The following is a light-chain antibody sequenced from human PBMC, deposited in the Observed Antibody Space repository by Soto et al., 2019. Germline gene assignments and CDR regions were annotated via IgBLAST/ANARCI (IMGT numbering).Light chain of an antibody. J-gene: IGLJ3*02. Sequence: QSALTQPRSVSGSPGQSVTISCTGTSSDVGNYKYVSWYQHHPGNAPKLIIYDVSKRPSGVPERFSGSKSGNTASLTISGLQADDEADYSCCSYAGSYTWVFGGGTKLTVL. CDR3: CSYAGSYTWV. CDR1: SSDVGNYKY. V-gene: IGLV2-11*01. CDR2: DVS.